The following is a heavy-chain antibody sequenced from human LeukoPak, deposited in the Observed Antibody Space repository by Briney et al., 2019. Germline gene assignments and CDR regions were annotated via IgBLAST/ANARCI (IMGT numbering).Heavy chain of an antibody. J-gene: IGHJ3*02. CDR3: ARARISGDAFDI. CDR1: GFTFSDYY. Sequence: GSLRLSCAASGFTFSDYYMSWIRQAPGKGLEWVSYISSSGSTIYYADSVKGRFTISTDNTKNSLYLQMNSLRAEDTAVYYCARARISGDAFDIWGQGTMVTVSS. V-gene: IGHV3-11*04. D-gene: IGHD5-12*01. CDR2: ISSSGSTI.